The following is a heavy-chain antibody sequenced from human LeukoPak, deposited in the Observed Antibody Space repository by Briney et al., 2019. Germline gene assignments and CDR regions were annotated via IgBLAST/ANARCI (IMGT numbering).Heavy chain of an antibody. Sequence: SETLSLTCAVYGGSFSGYYWSWIRQPPGKGLEWIGEINHSGSTNYNPSLKSRVTMSVDTSKNQFSLKLSSVTAADTAVYYCARGKQWLVLTGGYYFDYWGQGTLVTVSS. CDR1: GGSFSGYY. CDR3: ARGKQWLVLTGGYYFDY. J-gene: IGHJ4*02. CDR2: INHSGST. D-gene: IGHD6-19*01. V-gene: IGHV4-34*01.